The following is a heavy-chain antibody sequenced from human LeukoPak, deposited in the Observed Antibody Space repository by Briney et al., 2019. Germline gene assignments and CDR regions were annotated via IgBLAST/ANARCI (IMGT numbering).Heavy chain of an antibody. CDR2: ISYDGSNK. CDR3: ARDYSFRAKILTGYDY. Sequence: PGRSLRLSCAASGFTFSSYAMHWVRQAPGKGLEWVAVISYDGSNKYYADSVKGRFTISRDNSKSTLYLQMNSLRAEDTAVYYCARDYSFRAKILTGYDYWGQGTLVTVSS. J-gene: IGHJ4*02. D-gene: IGHD3-9*01. V-gene: IGHV3-30-3*01. CDR1: GFTFSSYA.